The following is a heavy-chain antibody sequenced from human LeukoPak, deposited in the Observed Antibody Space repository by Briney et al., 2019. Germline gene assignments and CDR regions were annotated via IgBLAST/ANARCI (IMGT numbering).Heavy chain of an antibody. CDR3: TRLSTSLGYFDY. CDR2: IRSKANSYAT. CDR1: GFTFSGSA. D-gene: IGHD2-2*01. Sequence: GGSLKLSCAASGFTFSGSAMHWVRQASGKGLEWVGRIRSKANSYATAYAASVKGRFTISRDDSKNTAYLQMNSLKTEDTAVYYCTRLSTSLGYFDYWGQGTLVTVSS. J-gene: IGHJ4*02. V-gene: IGHV3-73*01.